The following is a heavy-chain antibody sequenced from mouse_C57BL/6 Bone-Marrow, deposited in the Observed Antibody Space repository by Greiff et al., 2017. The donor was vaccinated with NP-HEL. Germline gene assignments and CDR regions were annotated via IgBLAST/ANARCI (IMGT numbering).Heavy chain of an antibody. D-gene: IGHD2-5*01. Sequence: EVNVVESGGGLVQPGGSLKLSCAASGFTFSDYYMYWVRQTPEKRLEWVAYISNGGGSTYYPDTVKGRFTISRDNAKNTLYLQMSRLKSEDTAMYYCARHSPTIVTTFAYWGQGTLVTVSA. CDR2: ISNGGGST. J-gene: IGHJ3*01. V-gene: IGHV5-12*01. CDR3: ARHSPTIVTTFAY. CDR1: GFTFSDYY.